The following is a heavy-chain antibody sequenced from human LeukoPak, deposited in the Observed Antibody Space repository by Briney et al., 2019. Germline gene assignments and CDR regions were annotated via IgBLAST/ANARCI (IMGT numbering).Heavy chain of an antibody. V-gene: IGHV4-59*01. CDR1: GGSISSYY. Sequence: SETLSLTCTVSGGSISSYYWSWIRQPPGKGLEWIGYIYYSGSTNYNPSLKSRVTISVDTSKNQFSLKLSSVTAADTAVYYCARVRWDSALDYWGQGTLVTVSS. CDR2: IYYSGST. CDR3: ARVRWDSALDY. J-gene: IGHJ4*02. D-gene: IGHD4-23*01.